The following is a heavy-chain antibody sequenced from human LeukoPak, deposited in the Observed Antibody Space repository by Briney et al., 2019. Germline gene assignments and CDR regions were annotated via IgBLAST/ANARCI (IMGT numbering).Heavy chain of an antibody. CDR2: IYYTGTT. J-gene: IGHJ4*02. Sequence: SETLSLTCAVYGGSFSSYYWSWIRQPPGKGLEWIGYIYYTGTTNYNPSLKSRLTISVDTSKSQFSLRLSSVTAADTAVYYCARRLTTGTNDYWGQGTLVTVSS. CDR3: ARRLTTGTNDY. CDR1: GGSFSSYY. V-gene: IGHV4-59*08. D-gene: IGHD1-7*01.